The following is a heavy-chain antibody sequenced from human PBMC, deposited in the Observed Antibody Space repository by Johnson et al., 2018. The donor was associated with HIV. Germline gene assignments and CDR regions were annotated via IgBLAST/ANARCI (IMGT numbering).Heavy chain of an antibody. V-gene: IGHV3-30-3*01. J-gene: IGHJ3*02. Sequence: QVQLVESGGGVVQPGRSLRLSCAASGFTFSSYAMHWVRQAPGTGLEWVAVISYAGSNQYYADSVKGRFTISRDNSKNTLHLQMNSLKTEDTAVYYCATEYGSGSYYTYAFDIWGQGTMVTVSS. D-gene: IGHD3-10*01. CDR2: ISYAGSNQ. CDR3: ATEYGSGSYYTYAFDI. CDR1: GFTFSSYA.